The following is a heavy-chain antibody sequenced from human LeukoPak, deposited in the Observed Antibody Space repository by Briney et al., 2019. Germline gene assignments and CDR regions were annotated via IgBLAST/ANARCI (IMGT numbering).Heavy chain of an antibody. CDR2: IHPEGNEK. CDR3: ARGDDFSGDH. CDR1: GFTFSNFW. Sequence: GGSLRLSCAVSGFTFSNFWMSWVRQAPGRGLEWVANIHPEGNEKYHVESVKGRFTISRDNTKDLLFLQMNGLRVEDMAVYYCARGDDFSGDHWGQGTLVTVSS. J-gene: IGHJ4*02. D-gene: IGHD1-1*01. V-gene: IGHV3-7*04.